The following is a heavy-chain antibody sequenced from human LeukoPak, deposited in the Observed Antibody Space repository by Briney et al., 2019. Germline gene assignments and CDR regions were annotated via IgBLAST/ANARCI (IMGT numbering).Heavy chain of an antibody. CDR3: ARDPITMVRSFDY. CDR2: ISSSGSTI. Sequence: QPGGSLRLSCAASGFTFSSYEMNWVRQAPGKGLEWVSYISSSGSTIYYADSVKGRFTISRDNAKNSLYLQMNSLRAEDTAVYYCARDPITMVRSFDYWGQGTLVTVSS. V-gene: IGHV3-48*03. J-gene: IGHJ4*02. CDR1: GFTFSSYE. D-gene: IGHD3-10*01.